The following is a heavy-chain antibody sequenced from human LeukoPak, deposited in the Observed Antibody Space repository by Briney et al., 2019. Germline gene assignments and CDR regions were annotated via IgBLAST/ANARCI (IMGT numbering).Heavy chain of an antibody. CDR3: TRGLWGIDY. V-gene: IGHV3-74*01. D-gene: IGHD7-27*01. Sequence: GGSLRLSCAASGFTLSSYWMHWVRQAPGKGLVWVSRIDTDGSSTNYADSVKGRFTISRDNAENTLYLEMKSLRAEDTVVYYCTRGLWGIDYWGQGALVTVSS. J-gene: IGHJ4*02. CDR2: IDTDGSST. CDR1: GFTLSSYW.